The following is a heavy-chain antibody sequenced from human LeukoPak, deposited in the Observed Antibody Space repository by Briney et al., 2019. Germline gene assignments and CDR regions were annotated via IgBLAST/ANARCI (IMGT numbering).Heavy chain of an antibody. J-gene: IGHJ4*02. CDR1: GYTFTGYY. V-gene: IGHV1-2*02. CDR2: INPNSGGT. Sequence: ASVKVSCKTSGYTFTGYYMHWVRQAPGQGLEWMGWINPNSGGTNYAQKFQGRVTMTRDTSISTAYMELSRLRSDDTAVYYCARLTGDGHNYRGFDSWGQGTLVTVSS. CDR3: ARLTGDGHNYRGFDS. D-gene: IGHD5-24*01.